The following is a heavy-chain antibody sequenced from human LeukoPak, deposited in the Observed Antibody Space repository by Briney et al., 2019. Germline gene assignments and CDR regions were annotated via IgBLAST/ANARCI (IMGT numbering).Heavy chain of an antibody. Sequence: SETLSLTCTVSGGSISSYYWSWIRQPAGKGLEWIGRIYTSGSTNYNPSLKSRVTMSVDTSKNQFSLKLSSVTAADTAVYYCASQYYYDSSGYYNPLDYWGQGTLVTVSS. D-gene: IGHD3-22*01. J-gene: IGHJ4*02. CDR3: ASQYYYDSSGYYNPLDY. CDR1: GGSISSYY. V-gene: IGHV4-4*07. CDR2: IYTSGST.